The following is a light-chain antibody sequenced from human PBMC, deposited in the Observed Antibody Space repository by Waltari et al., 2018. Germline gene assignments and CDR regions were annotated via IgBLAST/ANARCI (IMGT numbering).Light chain of an antibody. J-gene: IGLJ2*01. V-gene: IGLV2-14*03. Sequence: QSALTQPASVSGSPGHSITISCTGTSSDVGGYDYVSWYQQHPGKAPKLMIYDVSNRPSGVSKRFSGSKSGNTASLTSSGLQAEDEADYYCNSYTSSSTLVFGGGTKLTVL. CDR1: SSDVGGYDY. CDR2: DVS. CDR3: NSYTSSSTLV.